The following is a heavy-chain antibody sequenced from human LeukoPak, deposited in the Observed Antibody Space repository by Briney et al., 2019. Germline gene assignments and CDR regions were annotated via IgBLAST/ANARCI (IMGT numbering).Heavy chain of an antibody. J-gene: IGHJ4*02. D-gene: IGHD6-19*01. V-gene: IGHV3-7*01. CDR3: ARARGGIAVY. Sequence: GGSLRLSCAASGFIFSSFWMSWVRQAPGKGLEGGANIKQDGSDKYYVDSVKGRFTISRDNAKNSLYLQMNSLRAEDTAVYYCARARGGIAVYWGQGTLITVSS. CDR2: IKQDGSDK. CDR1: GFIFSSFW.